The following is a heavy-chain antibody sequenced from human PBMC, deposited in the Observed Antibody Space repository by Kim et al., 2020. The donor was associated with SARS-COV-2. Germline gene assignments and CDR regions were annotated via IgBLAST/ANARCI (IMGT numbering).Heavy chain of an antibody. J-gene: IGHJ3*02. D-gene: IGHD6-19*01. CDR1: GGSISSYY. Sequence: SETLSLTCTVSGGSISSYYWSWIRQPPGKGLEWIGYIYYSGSTNYNPSLKSRVTISVDTSKNQFSLKLSSVTAADTAVYYCARDITTNSGWFGVYDFDIWGQGAMVTVSS. CDR2: IYYSGST. CDR3: ARDITTNSGWFGVYDFDI. V-gene: IGHV4-59*01.